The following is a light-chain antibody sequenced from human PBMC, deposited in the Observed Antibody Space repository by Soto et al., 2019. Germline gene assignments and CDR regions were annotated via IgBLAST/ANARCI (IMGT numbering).Light chain of an antibody. CDR2: GAS. CDR3: QQYNNWPPWT. CDR1: QSVSSN. V-gene: IGKV3D-15*01. Sequence: EVVMTQSPATLSVSPGERATPSCRASQSVSSNLAWYQQKPGQAPRLLIYGASTRATGIPARFSGSAAGTEFTLTISSLQSEDFAVYYCQQYNNWPPWTLGQGTKVDIK. J-gene: IGKJ1*01.